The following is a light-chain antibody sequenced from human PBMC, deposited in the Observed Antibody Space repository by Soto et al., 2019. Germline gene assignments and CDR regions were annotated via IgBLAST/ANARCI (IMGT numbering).Light chain of an antibody. J-gene: IGLJ1*01. Sequence: QSALTQPASVSGSPGQSSTISCTGSSSDVGGYNCVSWYQQHPGKVPKLMIYDVSSRPSGVSDRFSGSKSGNTASLTISGLQAEDEGDYYCSSYTSRSTHVFGSGTKLTVL. V-gene: IGLV2-14*03. CDR2: DVS. CDR1: SSDVGGYNC. CDR3: SSYTSRSTHV.